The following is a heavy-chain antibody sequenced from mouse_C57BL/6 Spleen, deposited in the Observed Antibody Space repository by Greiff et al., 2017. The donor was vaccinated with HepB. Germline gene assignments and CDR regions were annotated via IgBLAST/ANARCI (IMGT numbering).Heavy chain of an antibody. CDR3: TGPLTVTGFAY. V-gene: IGHV6-3*01. D-gene: IGHD2-2*01. J-gene: IGHJ3*01. CDR2: IRLKSDNYAT. Sequence: EVKVEESGGGLVQPGGSMKLSCVASGFTFSNYWMNWVRQSPEKGLEWVAQIRLKSDNYATHYAESVKGRFTISRDDSKSSVYLQMNNLRAEDTGIYYCTGPLTVTGFAYWGQGTLVTVSA. CDR1: GFTFSNYW.